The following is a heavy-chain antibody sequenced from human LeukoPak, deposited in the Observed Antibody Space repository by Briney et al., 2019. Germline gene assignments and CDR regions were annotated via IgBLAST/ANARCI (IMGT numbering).Heavy chain of an antibody. CDR1: GGSISSGGYY. J-gene: IGHJ5*02. Sequence: SETLSLTCTVSGGSISSGGYYWSWIRQPPGKGLEWIGEINHSGSTNYNPSLKSRVTISVDTSKNQFSLKLSSVTAADTAVYYCARRSKWRQQLVPPPNWFDPWGQGTLVTVSS. CDR3: ARRSKWRQQLVPPPNWFDP. D-gene: IGHD6-13*01. V-gene: IGHV4-39*07. CDR2: INHSGST.